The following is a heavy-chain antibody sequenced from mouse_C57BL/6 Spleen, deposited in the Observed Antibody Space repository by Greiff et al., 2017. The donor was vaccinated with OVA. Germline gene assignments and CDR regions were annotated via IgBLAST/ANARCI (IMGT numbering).Heavy chain of an antibody. V-gene: IGHV1-15*01. J-gene: IGHJ2*01. D-gene: IGHD1-1*01. CDR1: GYTFTDYE. Sequence: VQLQQSGAELVRPGASVTLSCKASGYTFTDYEMHWVKQTPVHGLEWIGAIDPETGGTAYNQKFKGKAILTADKSSSTAYMELRSLTSEDSAVYYWTRGDYYGSSPDYWGQGTTLTVSS. CDR3: TRGDYYGSSPDY. CDR2: IDPETGGT.